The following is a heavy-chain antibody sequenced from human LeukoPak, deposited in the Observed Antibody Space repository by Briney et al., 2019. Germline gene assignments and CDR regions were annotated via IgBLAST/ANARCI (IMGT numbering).Heavy chain of an antibody. Sequence: PGGSLRPSCAASGFTFSSYAMSWVRQAPGKGLEWVSSISSSSSYIYYADSVKGRFTISRDNAKNSLYLQMNSLRAEDTAVYYCARDLRLQQYYFDYWGQGTLVTVSS. CDR1: GFTFSSYA. CDR3: ARDLRLQQYYFDY. D-gene: IGHD5-24*01. J-gene: IGHJ4*02. CDR2: ISSSSSYI. V-gene: IGHV3-21*01.